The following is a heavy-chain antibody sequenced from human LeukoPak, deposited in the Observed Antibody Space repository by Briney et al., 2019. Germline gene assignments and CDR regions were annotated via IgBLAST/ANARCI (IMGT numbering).Heavy chain of an antibody. J-gene: IGHJ4*02. CDR1: GFTFGDYA. Sequence: GGSLRLSCTASGFTFGDYAMSWFRQAPGKGLEWVGFIRSKAYGGTTEYAASVKGRFTISRDDSKSIAYLQMNSLKTEDTAVYYCTRDPGGIQLWLAFDYWGQGTLVTVSS. CDR2: IRSKAYGGTT. CDR3: TRDPGGIQLWLAFDY. D-gene: IGHD5-18*01. V-gene: IGHV3-49*03.